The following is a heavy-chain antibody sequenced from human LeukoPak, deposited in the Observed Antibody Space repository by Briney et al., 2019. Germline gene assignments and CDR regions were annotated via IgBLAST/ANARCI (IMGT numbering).Heavy chain of an antibody. CDR2: LSGRGGNT. Sequence: GGSLRLSCAASGFTFSSYAMSWVRQAPGKGLEWVSTLSGRGGNTYYADSVKGRVTISRDNSKNTLYLQMNSLRAEDTAVYHCAKGSYYYDSADYFDSWGQGTLVTVSS. J-gene: IGHJ4*02. V-gene: IGHV3-23*01. CDR3: AKGSYYYDSADYFDS. D-gene: IGHD3-22*01. CDR1: GFTFSSYA.